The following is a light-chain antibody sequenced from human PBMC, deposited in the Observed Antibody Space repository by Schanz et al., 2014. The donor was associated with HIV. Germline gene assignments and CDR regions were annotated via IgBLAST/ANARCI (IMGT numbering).Light chain of an antibody. CDR3: SSHTRRNTLDV. J-gene: IGLJ1*01. Sequence: QSALTQPASVSGSPGQSITISCTGTSSNIGTYDLVSWYQQHPGKAPKLMIYAVSVRPSGVSNRFSGSKSGNTASLTISGLQAEDEADYYCSSHTRRNTLDVFGTGTKLTVL. V-gene: IGLV2-14*02. CDR2: AVS. CDR1: SSNIGTYDL.